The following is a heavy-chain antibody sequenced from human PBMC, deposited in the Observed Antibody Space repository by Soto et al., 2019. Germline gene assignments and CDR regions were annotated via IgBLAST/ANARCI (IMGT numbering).Heavy chain of an antibody. CDR3: ASGASCWYPYFFDS. D-gene: IGHD6-13*01. CDR2: IIPYYNTL. V-gene: IGHV1-69*01. J-gene: IGHJ4*02. CDR1: EGTFNSYA. Sequence: QAQVVQSGAEVRKPGSSVKLSCKASEGTFNSYAIAWVRQAPGQGLEWMGGIIPYYNTLNYAQKFQDRVTITADDSTNSVYMELSSLRSDDTAVFFCASGASCWYPYFFDSCAQGTLVTVSS.